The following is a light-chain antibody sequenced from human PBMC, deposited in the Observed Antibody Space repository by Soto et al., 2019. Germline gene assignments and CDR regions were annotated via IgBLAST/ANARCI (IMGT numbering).Light chain of an antibody. CDR2: DVN. CDR3: CSYGGRYNYV. CDR1: SSDVGRYNF. J-gene: IGLJ1*01. V-gene: IGLV2-11*01. Sequence: QSVLTQPPSVSGSPGQSVTISCTGTSSDVGRYNFVSWYQQQPGKAPKVMIYDVNKRPSGVPHRFSGSKSGNTASLTISGLQPEDEADYYCCSYGGRYNYVFGTGTKVTVL.